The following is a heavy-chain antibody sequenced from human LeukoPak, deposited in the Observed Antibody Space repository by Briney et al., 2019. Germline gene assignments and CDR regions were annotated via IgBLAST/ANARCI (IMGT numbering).Heavy chain of an antibody. J-gene: IGHJ3*02. CDR3: ARARSGPYGSGSLDAFDM. D-gene: IGHD3-10*01. V-gene: IGHV1-69*06. CDR2: IIPMFDTA. CDR1: GYTFTSSG. Sequence: SVKVSCKASGYTFTSSGVSWVRQAPGQGLEWMGGIIPMFDTADFAQKFQGRVTITADTSTSTAYMQLSSLRSEDTAVYYCARARSGPYGSGSLDAFDMWGQGTMVTVSS.